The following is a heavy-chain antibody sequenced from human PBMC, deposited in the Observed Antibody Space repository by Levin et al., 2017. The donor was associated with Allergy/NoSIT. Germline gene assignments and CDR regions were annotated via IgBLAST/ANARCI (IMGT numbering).Heavy chain of an antibody. J-gene: IGHJ4*02. Sequence: GGSLRLSCAASGFTFSSYGMHWVRQAPGKGLEWVAVIWYDGSNKYYADSVKGRFTISRDNSKNTLYLQMNSLRAEDTAVYYCARAVGYSSSWLDYWGQGTLVTVSS. CDR3: ARAVGYSSSWLDY. V-gene: IGHV3-33*01. CDR1: GFTFSSYG. D-gene: IGHD6-13*01. CDR2: IWYDGSNK.